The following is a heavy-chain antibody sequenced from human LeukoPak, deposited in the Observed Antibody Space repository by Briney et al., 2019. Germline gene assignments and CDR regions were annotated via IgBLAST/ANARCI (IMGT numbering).Heavy chain of an antibody. V-gene: IGHV1-2*02. Sequence: ASVKVSFKASGYSFTVYYMHWVRQAPGQGVERMGWINPNSGGTNYTQKFQGRVTITRDTAISTAYIELSRLRSDDTAVYYCARPESRSGGGRPDYWCQGTLVTVSS. D-gene: IGHD2-15*01. CDR1: GYSFTVYY. J-gene: IGHJ4*02. CDR3: ARPESRSGGGRPDY. CDR2: INPNSGGT.